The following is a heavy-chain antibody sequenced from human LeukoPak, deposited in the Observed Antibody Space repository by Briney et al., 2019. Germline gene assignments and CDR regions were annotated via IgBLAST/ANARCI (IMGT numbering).Heavy chain of an antibody. D-gene: IGHD5-24*01. CDR2: IFYSGST. CDR3: ARVRWLQLRYFDY. V-gene: IGHV4-61*01. Sequence: PSQTLSLTCTVSGGSVSSGSYYWNWIRQPPGKGLEWIGYIFYSGSTDYNPSLKSRVSISVDTSKNQFSLKLSSVTAADTAAYYCARVRWLQLRYFDYWGQGTLVTVSS. CDR1: GGSVSSGSYY. J-gene: IGHJ4*02.